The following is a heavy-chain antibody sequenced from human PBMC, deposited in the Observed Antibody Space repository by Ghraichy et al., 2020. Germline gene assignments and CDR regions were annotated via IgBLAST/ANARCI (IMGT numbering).Heavy chain of an antibody. CDR1: GFTFDDYT. CDR2: ISWDGGST. CDR3: AKDMDYGDYEGGMDV. V-gene: IGHV3-43*01. D-gene: IGHD4-17*01. J-gene: IGHJ6*02. Sequence: LTCAASGFTFDDYTMHWVRQAPGKGLEWVSLISWDGGSTYYADSVKGRFTISRDNSKNSLYLQMNSLRTEDTALYYCAKDMDYGDYEGGMDVWGQGTTVTVSS.